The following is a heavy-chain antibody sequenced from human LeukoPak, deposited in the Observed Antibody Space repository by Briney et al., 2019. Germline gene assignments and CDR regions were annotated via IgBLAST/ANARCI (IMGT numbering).Heavy chain of an antibody. D-gene: IGHD7-27*01. CDR1: GFTFSSYA. J-gene: IGHJ6*02. CDR2: ISYDGSNK. V-gene: IGHV3-30*04. Sequence: GRSLRLSCAASGFTFSSYAMHWVRQAPGKGLEWVAVISYDGSNKYYADSVKGRFTISRDNSKNTLYLQMNSLSADDTAVYFCAKIRAGDYYYFYGMDIWGQGTAVTVSS. CDR3: AKIRAGDYYYFYGMDI.